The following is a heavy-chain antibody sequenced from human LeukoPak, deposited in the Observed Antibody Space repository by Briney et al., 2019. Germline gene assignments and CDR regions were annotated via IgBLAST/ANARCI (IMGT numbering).Heavy chain of an antibody. J-gene: IGHJ4*02. CDR1: GLTFSSYW. D-gene: IGHD1-26*01. CDR3: ARDLDFVGATSLGLDY. V-gene: IGHV3-7*01. CDR2: IKQDGSEK. Sequence: GGSLRLSCAASGLTFSSYWMSWVRQAPGKGLEWVANIKQDGSEKYYVDSVKGRFTISRDNAKNSLYLQMNSLRAEDTAVYYCARDLDFVGATSLGLDYWGQGTLVTVSS.